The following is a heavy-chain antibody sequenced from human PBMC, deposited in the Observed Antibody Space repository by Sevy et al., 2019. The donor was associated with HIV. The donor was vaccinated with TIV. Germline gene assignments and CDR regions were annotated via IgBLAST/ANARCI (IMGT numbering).Heavy chain of an antibody. CDR3: ARDYTAAVAEGYYYGMDV. CDR1: GFTFSSYS. V-gene: IGHV3-21*01. CDR2: ISSSSSYI. J-gene: IGHJ6*02. Sequence: GGSLRLSCAASGFTFSSYSMNWVRQAPGKGLEWVSSISSSSSYIYYADSVKGRFTISRDNAKNSLYLQMNSLRAEDTAVYYCARDYTAAVAEGYYYGMDVWGQGTTVTVSS. D-gene: IGHD6-13*01.